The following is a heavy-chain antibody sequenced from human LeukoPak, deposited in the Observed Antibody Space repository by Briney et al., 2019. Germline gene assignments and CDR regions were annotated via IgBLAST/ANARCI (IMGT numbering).Heavy chain of an antibody. CDR3: ARESIAVAGAPFDY. Sequence: PGGSLRLSCAASGFTFSSYEMNWVRQAPGKGLEWVSYISSGSIIYDADSVKGRFTISRDNAKNSLYLQMNSLRAEDTAVYYCARESIAVAGAPFDYWGQGTLVTVSS. CDR2: ISSGSII. D-gene: IGHD6-19*01. J-gene: IGHJ4*02. CDR1: GFTFSSYE. V-gene: IGHV3-48*03.